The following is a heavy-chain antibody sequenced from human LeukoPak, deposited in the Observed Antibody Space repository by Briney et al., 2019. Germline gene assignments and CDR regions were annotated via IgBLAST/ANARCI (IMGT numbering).Heavy chain of an antibody. CDR2: ISSSGSTI. CDR3: AELGITMIGGV. Sequence: GGSLRLSCAASGFTVSSNYMSWVRQAPGKGLEWVSYISSSGSTIHYADSVKGRFTISRDNAKNSLYLQMNSLRAEDTAVYYCAELGITMIGGVWGKGTTVTISS. J-gene: IGHJ6*04. CDR1: GFTVSSNY. V-gene: IGHV3-11*04. D-gene: IGHD3-10*02.